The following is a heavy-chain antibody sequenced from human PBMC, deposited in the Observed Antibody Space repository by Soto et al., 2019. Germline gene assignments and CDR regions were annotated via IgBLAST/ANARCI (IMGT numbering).Heavy chain of an antibody. CDR2: IYFSGST. V-gene: IGHV4-59*01. J-gene: IGHJ3*02. CDR1: GGSISSYY. CDR3: ARLIAVAGTTAFAI. D-gene: IGHD6-19*01. Sequence: SETLSLTCAVSGGSISSYYWNWIRQPPGKGLEWIGYIYFSGSTDSNPSLKSRVTISVDTSKNQFSLKLNSVTAADTAVYYCARLIAVAGTTAFAIWGQGTMVTVSS.